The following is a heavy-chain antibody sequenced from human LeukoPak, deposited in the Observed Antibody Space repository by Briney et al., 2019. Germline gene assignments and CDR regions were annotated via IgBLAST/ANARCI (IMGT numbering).Heavy chain of an antibody. D-gene: IGHD6-13*01. J-gene: IGHJ4*02. V-gene: IGHV4-59*01. CDR2: IYYSGST. CDR1: GGSISSYY. Sequence: PSETLSLTCTVSGGSISSYYWSWIRQPPGKGLEWIGYIYYSGSTNYNPSLKSRVTISVDTSKNQFSLKLSSVTAADTAVYYCARQPYSGKLDYWGQGTLVTVSS. CDR3: ARQPYSGKLDY.